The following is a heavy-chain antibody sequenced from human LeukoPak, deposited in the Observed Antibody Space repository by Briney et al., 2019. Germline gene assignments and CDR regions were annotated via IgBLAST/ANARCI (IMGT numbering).Heavy chain of an antibody. CDR2: MNPNSGNT. CDR3: ARDRRGYCSGGGCRRFDP. Sequence: ASVKVSCKASGYTSTSYDINWVRQATGQGLEWMGWMNPNSGNTGYAQKFQGRVTMTRNTSISTAYMELSSLRSEDTAVYYCARDRRGYCSGGGCRRFDPWGQGTLVTVSS. CDR1: GYTSTSYD. J-gene: IGHJ5*02. V-gene: IGHV1-8*01. D-gene: IGHD2-15*01.